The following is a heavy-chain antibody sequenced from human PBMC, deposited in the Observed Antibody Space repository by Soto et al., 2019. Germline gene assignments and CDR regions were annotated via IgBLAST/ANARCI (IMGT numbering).Heavy chain of an antibody. CDR3: ATNSGGGLNSEGYTWLDP. J-gene: IGHJ5*02. CDR2: INPNSGGT. V-gene: IGHV1-2*02. CDR1: GYTFTGYY. Sequence: ASVKVSCKASGYTFTGYYMHWVRQAPGQGLEWMGWINPNSGGTNYAQKFQGRVTMTRDTSISTAYMELSRLRSDDTAVYYCATNSGGGLNSEGYTWLDPWGQGTRVTVSS. D-gene: IGHD3-10*01.